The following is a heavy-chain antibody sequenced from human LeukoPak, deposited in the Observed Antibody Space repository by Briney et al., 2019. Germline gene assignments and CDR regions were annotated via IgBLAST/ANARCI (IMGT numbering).Heavy chain of an antibody. J-gene: IGHJ5*02. CDR2: IYYSGST. CDR3: ARDVGNDSSGYYYVGHWFDP. CDR1: GGSISSYY. Sequence: SETLPLTCTVSGGSISSYYWSWIRQPPGKGLEWIGYIYYSGSTNYNPSLKSRVTISVDTSKNQFSLKLSSVTAADTAVYYCARDVGNDSSGYYYVGHWFDPWGQGTLVTVSS. V-gene: IGHV4-59*01. D-gene: IGHD3-22*01.